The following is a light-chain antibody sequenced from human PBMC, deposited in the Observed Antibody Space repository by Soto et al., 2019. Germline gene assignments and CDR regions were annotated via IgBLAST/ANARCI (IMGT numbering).Light chain of an antibody. CDR2: LAS. CDR1: RIIDTY. Sequence: DIQMTQSPSSLSASVGDRVTITCRASRIIDTYVDWYQQKPGKAPDLLIYLASTLQVGVPSRFSGSGSGTDFTLTISGLQPEDFATYYCKHSYNTPITFGQGTRLAIK. J-gene: IGKJ5*01. CDR3: KHSYNTPIT. V-gene: IGKV1-39*01.